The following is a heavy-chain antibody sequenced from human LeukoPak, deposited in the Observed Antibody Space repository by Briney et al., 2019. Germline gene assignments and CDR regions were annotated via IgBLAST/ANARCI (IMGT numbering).Heavy chain of an antibody. D-gene: IGHD2/OR15-2a*01. CDR3: ARDHARGNYFSGWFDP. CDR1: GYSISSGYY. V-gene: IGHV4-38-2*02. Sequence: PSETLSLTCTVSGYSISSGYYWGWIRQPPGKGLGWIGRIYHSGSTYYTPSLKSRVTISVDTSKNQFSLKLSSVTAADTAVYYCARDHARGNYFSGWFDPWGQGTLVTVSS. J-gene: IGHJ5*02. CDR2: IYHSGST.